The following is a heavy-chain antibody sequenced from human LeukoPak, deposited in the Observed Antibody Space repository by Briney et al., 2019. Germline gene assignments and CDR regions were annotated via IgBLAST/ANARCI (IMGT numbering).Heavy chain of an antibody. CDR3: ARDIYGGFDY. D-gene: IGHD4-23*01. CDR2: IYYSGST. CDR1: GGSISSSNW. V-gene: IGHV4-4*02. J-gene: IGHJ4*02. Sequence: SGTLSLTCAVSGGSISSSNWWSWVRQPPGKGLEWIGYIYYSGSTNYNPSLKSRVTISVDTSKNQFSLKLSSVTAADTAVYYCARDIYGGFDYWGQGTLVTVSS.